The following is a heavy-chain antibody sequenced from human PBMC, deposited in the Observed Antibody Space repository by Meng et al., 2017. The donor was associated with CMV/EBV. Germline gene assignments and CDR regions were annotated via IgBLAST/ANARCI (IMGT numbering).Heavy chain of an antibody. CDR3: ARVTSRVAGAFNY. Sequence: QVELQESGPGLVKPSQTLSLTCTVSGGSISSGDYYWSWIRQPPGKGLEWIGYIYYSGSTYYNPSLKSRVTISVDTSKNQFSLKLSSVTAADTAVYYCARVTSRVAGAFNYWGQGTLVTVSS. D-gene: IGHD1-14*01. J-gene: IGHJ4*02. V-gene: IGHV4-30-4*08. CDR2: IYYSGST. CDR1: GGSISSGDYY.